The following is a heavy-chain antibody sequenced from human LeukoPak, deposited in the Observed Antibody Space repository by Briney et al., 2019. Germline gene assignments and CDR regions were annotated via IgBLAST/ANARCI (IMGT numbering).Heavy chain of an antibody. CDR3: ARDLYVWGSYRSLDY. V-gene: IGHV4-34*01. CDR2: IHHSGST. CDR1: GGSFSGYY. Sequence: PSETLSLTCAVYGGSFSGYYWSWIRQPPGKGLEWVGEIHHSGSTNYNPSLKSRVTISVDTSKNQFSLKLSSVTAADTVVYYCARDLYVWGSYRSLDYWGQGTLVTVSS. J-gene: IGHJ4*02. D-gene: IGHD3-16*02.